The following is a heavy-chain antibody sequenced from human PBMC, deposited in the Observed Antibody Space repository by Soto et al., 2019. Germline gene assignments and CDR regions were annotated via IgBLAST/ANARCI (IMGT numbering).Heavy chain of an antibody. CDR1: GFTFSNAW. CDR2: IKSKTDGGTT. Sequence: EVQLVESGGGLVKPGWSLRLSCAASGFTFSNAWMNWVRQAPGKGLEWVGRIKSKTDGGTTDYAAPVKGRFTISRDDSKNTLYLQMNSLKTEDTAVYYCTTDLYSGYDFFDYWGQGTLVTVSS. CDR3: TTDLYSGYDFFDY. J-gene: IGHJ4*02. V-gene: IGHV3-15*07. D-gene: IGHD5-12*01.